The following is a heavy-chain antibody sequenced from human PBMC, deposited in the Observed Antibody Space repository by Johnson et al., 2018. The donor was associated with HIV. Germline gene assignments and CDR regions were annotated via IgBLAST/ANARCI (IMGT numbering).Heavy chain of an antibody. Sequence: VQLVETGGGLIQPGGSLRLSCVASGVTVSSNYMSWVRQAPGKGLEWVSVISSGGSTYYADSVQGRFTISRDNSKNTLYLQMNTLGPEDTAVYYCAKDRSRLHDAFDIWGQGTMVTVSS. V-gene: IGHV3-53*05. CDR2: ISSGGST. D-gene: IGHD5-24*01. CDR1: GVTVSSNY. CDR3: AKDRSRLHDAFDI. J-gene: IGHJ3*02.